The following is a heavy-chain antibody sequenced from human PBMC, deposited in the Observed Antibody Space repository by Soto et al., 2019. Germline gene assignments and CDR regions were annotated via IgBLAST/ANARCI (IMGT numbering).Heavy chain of an antibody. Sequence: PGGSLRLSCAASGFTFSSYAMHWVRQAPGKGLEWVAVISYDGSNKYYADSVKGRFTISRDNSKNTLYLQMNSLRAEDTAVYYCARPPVTYYYDSSGYIYYYYGMDVWGQGTTVTVSS. CDR1: GFTFSSYA. CDR3: ARPPVTYYYDSSGYIYYYYGMDV. J-gene: IGHJ6*01. V-gene: IGHV3-30-3*01. CDR2: ISYDGSNK. D-gene: IGHD3-22*01.